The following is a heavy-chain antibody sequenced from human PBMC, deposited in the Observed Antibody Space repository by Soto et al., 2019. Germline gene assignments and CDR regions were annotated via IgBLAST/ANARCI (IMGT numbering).Heavy chain of an antibody. CDR1: RFTFSSYS. Sequence: EVQLVESGGGLVKPGGSLRLSCAASRFTFSSYSMNWVRQAPGKGLEWVSSISSSSSYIYYADSVKGRFTISRDNAKNSLYLQMNSLRAEDTAVYYCARDKSGVGDYQRRRGAFDIWGQGTMVTVSS. D-gene: IGHD4-17*01. CDR3: ARDKSGVGDYQRRRGAFDI. J-gene: IGHJ3*02. V-gene: IGHV3-21*01. CDR2: ISSSSSYI.